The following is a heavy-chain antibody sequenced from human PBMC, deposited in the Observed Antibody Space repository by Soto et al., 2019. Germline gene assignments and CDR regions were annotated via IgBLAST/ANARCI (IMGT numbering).Heavy chain of an antibody. J-gene: IGHJ4*02. CDR3: TTDLLSWLAGPDY. D-gene: IGHD6-19*01. CDR2: IKSKTDGGTT. Sequence: GGSLRLSCAASGFTFSNAWMNWVRQAPGKGLEWVGRIKSKTDGGTTDYAAPVKGRFTISRDDSKNTLYLQMNSLKTEDTAVYYCTTDLLSWLAGPDYWGQGTLVTVSS. CDR1: GFTFSNAW. V-gene: IGHV3-15*07.